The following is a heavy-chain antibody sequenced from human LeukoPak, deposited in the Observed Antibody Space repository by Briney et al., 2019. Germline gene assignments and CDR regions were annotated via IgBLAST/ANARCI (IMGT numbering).Heavy chain of an antibody. CDR3: AKEQPLYSQIDY. D-gene: IGHD1-26*01. V-gene: IGHV3-66*01. CDR2: IYSGGST. Sequence: PGGSLRLSCAASGFTVSSNYMNWVRQAPGKGLEWVSVIYSGGSTYYADSVKGRFTISRDNSKNTLYLQMSSLRAEDTAVYYCAKEQPLYSQIDYWGQGTLVTVSS. J-gene: IGHJ4*02. CDR1: GFTVSSNY.